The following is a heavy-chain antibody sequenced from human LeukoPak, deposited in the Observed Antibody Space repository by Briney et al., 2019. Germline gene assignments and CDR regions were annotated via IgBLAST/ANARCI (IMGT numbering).Heavy chain of an antibody. Sequence: SETLSLTCAVSGGSISSGGYSWSWIRQPPGKGLEWIGYIYHSGSTYYNPSLKSRVTISIDRSKNQFSLKLSSVTAADTAVYYCARGLIAAAGWFDPWGQGTLVTVSS. CDR3: ARGLIAAAGWFDP. CDR1: GGSISSGGYS. CDR2: IYHSGST. D-gene: IGHD6-13*01. J-gene: IGHJ5*02. V-gene: IGHV4-30-2*01.